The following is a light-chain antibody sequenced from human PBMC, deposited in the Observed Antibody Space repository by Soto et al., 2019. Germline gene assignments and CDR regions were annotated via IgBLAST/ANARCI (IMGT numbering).Light chain of an antibody. V-gene: IGLV8-61*01. Sequence: QTVVTQEPSFAVSPGGTVTLTCGLSSGSVSASNYPSWYHQTPGQAPRTLIYSTNIRFSGVPDRLSGSILGNKAALTITGAQADDDGDYYCVLYLGSGISVFGGGTKLTVL. J-gene: IGLJ2*01. CDR3: VLYLGSGISV. CDR2: STN. CDR1: SGSVSASNY.